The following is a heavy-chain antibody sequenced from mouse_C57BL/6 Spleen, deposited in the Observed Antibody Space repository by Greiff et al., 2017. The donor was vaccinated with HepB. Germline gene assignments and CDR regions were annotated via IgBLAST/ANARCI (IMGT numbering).Heavy chain of an antibody. Sequence: VQLQQSGAELVRPGASVKLSRKASGYTFTDYYINWVKQRPGQGLEWIARLYPGSGNTYYNEKFKGKATLTAEKSSRTAYMQLSSLTSEDSAVYFCARSEGYYFDYWGQGTTLTVAS. J-gene: IGHJ2*01. D-gene: IGHD3-3*01. CDR2: LYPGSGNT. CDR1: GYTFTDYY. CDR3: ARSEGYYFDY. V-gene: IGHV1-76*01.